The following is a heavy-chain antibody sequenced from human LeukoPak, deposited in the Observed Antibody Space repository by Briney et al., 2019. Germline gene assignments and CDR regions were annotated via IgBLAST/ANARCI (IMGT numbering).Heavy chain of an antibody. CDR2: ISYDGSNK. CDR1: GFTFSSYA. CDR3: AREDSYGYGY. J-gene: IGHJ4*02. Sequence: PGRSLRLSCAASGFTFSSYAMHWVRQAPGKGLEWVAVISYDGSNKYYADSVKGRFTISRDNSKNTLYLQMNSLRAEDTAVYYCAREDSYGYGYWGQGTLVTVSS. V-gene: IGHV3-30-3*01. D-gene: IGHD5-18*01.